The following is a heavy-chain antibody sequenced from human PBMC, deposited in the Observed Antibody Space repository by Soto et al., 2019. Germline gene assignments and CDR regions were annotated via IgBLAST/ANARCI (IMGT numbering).Heavy chain of an antibody. J-gene: IGHJ5*02. Sequence: SETLSLTCAVSGGSISSSNWWSWVRQPPGKGLEWIGEIYHSGSTNYNPSLKSRVTISVDKSKNQFSLKLSSVTAADTAVYYCAREPITIFGVVIIRWFDPWGQGTLVTVSS. D-gene: IGHD3-3*01. CDR1: GGSISSSNW. V-gene: IGHV4-4*02. CDR3: AREPITIFGVVIIRWFDP. CDR2: IYHSGST.